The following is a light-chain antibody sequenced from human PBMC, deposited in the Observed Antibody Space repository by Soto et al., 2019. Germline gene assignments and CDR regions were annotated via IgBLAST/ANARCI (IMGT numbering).Light chain of an antibody. V-gene: IGLV2-23*01. CDR3: CSYAGSSTWV. CDR2: EGS. Sequence: QSALTQPASVSGSPGQSITISCTGTSSDVGNYNLVSWYQQLPGKAPKLIIYEGSKRPSGVSDRFSGSKSDNTASLTISGLQAEDEADYYCCSYAGSSTWVFGGGTQLTVL. J-gene: IGLJ3*02. CDR1: SSDVGNYNL.